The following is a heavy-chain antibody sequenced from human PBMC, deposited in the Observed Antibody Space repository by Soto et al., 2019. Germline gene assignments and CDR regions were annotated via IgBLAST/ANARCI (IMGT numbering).Heavy chain of an antibody. CDR2: IYYSGST. J-gene: IGHJ5*02. CDR3: AREVVYYDILTGLKNTSYNWFDP. V-gene: IGHV4-59*01. Sequence: SETLSLTCTVSGGSISSYGWSWIRQPPGKGLEWIGYIYYSGSTNYNPSLKSRVTISVDTSKNQFSLKLSSVTAADTAVYYCAREVVYYDILTGLKNTSYNWFDPWGQGTLLTVSS. CDR1: GGSISSYG. D-gene: IGHD3-9*01.